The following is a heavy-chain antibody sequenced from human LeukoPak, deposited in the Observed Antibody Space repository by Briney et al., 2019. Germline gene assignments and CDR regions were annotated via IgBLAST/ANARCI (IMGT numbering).Heavy chain of an antibody. Sequence: ASVKVSCKASGYTFTAYYMHWVRQAPGQGLEWMGWINPNSGGTNYAQKFQGRVTMTGDKSTDTAYMELSSLTSEDTAVYYCATEMTNFYDSSGYSKHFDYWGQGTLVTVSS. CDR1: GYTFTAYY. J-gene: IGHJ4*02. CDR2: INPNSGGT. D-gene: IGHD3-22*01. CDR3: ATEMTNFYDSSGYSKHFDY. V-gene: IGHV1-2*02.